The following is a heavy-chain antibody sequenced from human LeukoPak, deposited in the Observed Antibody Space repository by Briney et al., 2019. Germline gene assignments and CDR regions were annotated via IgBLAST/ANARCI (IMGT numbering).Heavy chain of an antibody. Sequence: ASVKVSCKASGYIFTSYGISWVRQAPGQGLEWMGWISAYNGNTNYAQQPQGRVTMTTDTSTSTAYMELSSLRSEDTAVYYCARERDGYNYWDYWGQGTLVTVSS. J-gene: IGHJ4*02. CDR3: ARERDGYNYWDY. CDR1: GYIFTSYG. D-gene: IGHD5-24*01. CDR2: ISAYNGNT. V-gene: IGHV1-18*01.